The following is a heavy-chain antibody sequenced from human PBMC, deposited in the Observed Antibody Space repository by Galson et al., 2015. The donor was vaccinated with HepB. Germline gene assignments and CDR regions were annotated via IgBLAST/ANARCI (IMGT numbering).Heavy chain of an antibody. Sequence: SVKVSCKVSGGTLSSYAISWVRQAPGQGLEWMGGIIPIFGTANYAQKFQGRVTITADESTSTAYMELSSLRSEDTAVYYCARSSGYDNYYYYGMDVWGQGTTVTVSS. CDR3: ARSSGYDNYYYYGMDV. J-gene: IGHJ6*02. CDR2: IIPIFGTA. V-gene: IGHV1-69*13. CDR1: GGTLSSYA. D-gene: IGHD5-12*01.